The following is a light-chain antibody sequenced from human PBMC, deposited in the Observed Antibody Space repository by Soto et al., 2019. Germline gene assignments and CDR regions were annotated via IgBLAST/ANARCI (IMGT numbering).Light chain of an antibody. J-gene: IGKJ2*01. CDR1: QSVTDSY. V-gene: IGKV3-20*01. Sequence: EIVLTQSPGTLSLSPGERATLSCRASQSVTDSYLAWYQHKPGQAPRLLIYDASTRATAIPDRFSGGGSGTDFTLTISSLGPEDFAVYYCQQYGSSPYAFGQGTKLEI. CDR3: QQYGSSPYA. CDR2: DAS.